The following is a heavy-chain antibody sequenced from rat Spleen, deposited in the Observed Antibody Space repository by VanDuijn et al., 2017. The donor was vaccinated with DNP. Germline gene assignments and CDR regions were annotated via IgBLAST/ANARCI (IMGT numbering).Heavy chain of an antibody. CDR3: ARVQLGYYGMDA. CDR1: GFTFNNYW. D-gene: IGHD5-1*01. CDR2: ITNSGGST. V-gene: IGHV5-31*01. Sequence: EVQLVESGGDLVQPGRSLKLSCVASGFTFNNYWMTWIRQAPTKGLEWVASITNSGGSTYYRDSVKGRFTISRDNAKSTLYLQMDSLRSEDTATYYCARVQLGYYGMDAWGQGTSVTVSS. J-gene: IGHJ4*01.